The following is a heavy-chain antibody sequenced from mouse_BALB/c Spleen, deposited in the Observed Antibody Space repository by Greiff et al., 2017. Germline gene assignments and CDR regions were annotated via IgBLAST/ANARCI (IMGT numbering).Heavy chain of an antibody. J-gene: IGHJ2*01. CDR2: ISSGGSYT. CDR3: ARRGDYGSSYGYFDY. Sequence: EVMLVESGGGLVKPGGSLKLSCAASGFTFSSYAMSWVRQTPEKRLEWVATISSGGSYTYYPDSVKGRFTISRDNAKNTLYLQMSSLRSEDTAMYYCARRGDYGSSYGYFDYWGQGTTLTVSS. D-gene: IGHD1-1*01. V-gene: IGHV5-9-1*01. CDR1: GFTFSSYA.